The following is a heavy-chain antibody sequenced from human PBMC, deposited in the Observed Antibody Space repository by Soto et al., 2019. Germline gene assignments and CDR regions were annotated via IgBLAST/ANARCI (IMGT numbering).Heavy chain of an antibody. J-gene: IGHJ6*02. D-gene: IGHD1-26*01. V-gene: IGHV3-21*01. CDR3: ARDMIVGATRTTYYYYYGMDV. Sequence: EVQLVESGGGLVKPGGSLRLSCAASGFTFSSYSMNWVRQAPGKGLEWVSSISSSSSYIYYADSVKGRFTISRDNAKNSLYMQMNSLRAEDTAVYYCARDMIVGATRTTYYYYYGMDVWGQGTTVTVSS. CDR2: ISSSSSYI. CDR1: GFTFSSYS.